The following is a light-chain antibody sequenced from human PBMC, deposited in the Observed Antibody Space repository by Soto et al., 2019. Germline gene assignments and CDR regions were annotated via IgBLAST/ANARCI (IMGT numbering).Light chain of an antibody. J-gene: IGKJ5*01. CDR1: QSVSTK. Sequence: ETVMTQSPATLSVSPGERATLSCRASQSVSTKLAWYQQKPGQAPRLLIYGASTRATGIPARFSGSGSATEFTLTVSSQQSEDFAVYYCKQYDDWPPITFGQGTRLEIK. CDR3: KQYDDWPPIT. V-gene: IGKV3D-15*01. CDR2: GAS.